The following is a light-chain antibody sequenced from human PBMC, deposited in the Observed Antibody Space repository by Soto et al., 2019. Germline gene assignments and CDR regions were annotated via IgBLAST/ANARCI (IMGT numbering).Light chain of an antibody. CDR2: GAS. CDR3: QQYGSSPRYT. J-gene: IGKJ2*01. V-gene: IGKV3-20*01. CDR1: QSVSSSY. Sequence: EIVLTQSPGTLSLSPGERATLSCRASQSVSSSYLAWYQQKPGQAPRLLIYGASSRATGIPDRFSGSGSAIYFTLTISRLESEDFAVYYCQQYGSSPRYTFGRGNKLEIK.